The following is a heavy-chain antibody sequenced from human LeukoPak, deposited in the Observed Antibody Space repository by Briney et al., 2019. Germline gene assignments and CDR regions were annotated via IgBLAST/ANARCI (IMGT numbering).Heavy chain of an antibody. D-gene: IGHD3-22*01. CDR3: ARDTREYCYDSSGYPGGDY. CDR2: IKQDGSEK. CDR1: GFTFSSYW. J-gene: IGHJ4*02. Sequence: GGSLRLSCAASGFTFSSYWMSWVRQAPGKGLEWVANIKQDGSEKYYVDSVKGRFTISRDNAKNSLYLQMNSLRAEDTAVYYCARDTREYCYDSSGYPGGDYWGQGTLVTVSS. V-gene: IGHV3-7*01.